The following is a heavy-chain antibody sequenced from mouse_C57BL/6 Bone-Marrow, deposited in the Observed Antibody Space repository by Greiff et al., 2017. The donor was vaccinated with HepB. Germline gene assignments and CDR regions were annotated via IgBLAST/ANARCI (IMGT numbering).Heavy chain of an antibody. J-gene: IGHJ3*01. D-gene: IGHD4-1*01. CDR2: IYWDDDK. CDR3: ARREAGTGFAY. V-gene: IGHV8-12*01. Sequence: QVTLKESGPGILQSSQPLSLTCSFSGFSLSTSGMGVSWIRQPSGKGLEWLAHIYWDDDKRYNPSLKSRLTISKDTSRNQVFLKITSVDTADTATYYCARREAGTGFAYWGQGTLVTVSA. CDR1: GFSLSTSGMG.